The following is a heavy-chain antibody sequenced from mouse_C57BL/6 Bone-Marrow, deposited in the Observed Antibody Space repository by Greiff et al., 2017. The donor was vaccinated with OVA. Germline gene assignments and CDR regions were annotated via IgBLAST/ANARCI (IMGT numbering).Heavy chain of an antibody. Sequence: QVQLQQPGAELVKPGASVKLSCKASGYTFTSYWMHWVKQRPGQGLEWIGMIHPNSGSTNYNEKFKSKATLTVDKSSSTAYMQLSSLTSEDSAVYYCARWPGYYGSSYAYYFDYWGQGTTLTVSS. CDR2: IHPNSGST. V-gene: IGHV1-64*01. J-gene: IGHJ2*01. D-gene: IGHD1-1*01. CDR1: GYTFTSYW. CDR3: ARWPGYYGSSYAYYFDY.